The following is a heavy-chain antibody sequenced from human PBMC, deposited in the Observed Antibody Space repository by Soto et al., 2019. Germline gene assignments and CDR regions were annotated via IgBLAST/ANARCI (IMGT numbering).Heavy chain of an antibody. CDR1: GFTFSSYW. CDR2: IKQDGSEK. D-gene: IGHD3-22*01. V-gene: IGHV3-7*01. J-gene: IGHJ5*02. CDR3: AREVYYDSSGYYYVNWFDP. Sequence: GGSLRLSCAASGFTFSSYWMSWVRQAPGKGLGWVANIKQDGSEKYYVDSVKGRFTISRDNAKNSLYLQMNSLRAEDTAVYYCAREVYYDSSGYYYVNWFDPWGQGTLVTVSS.